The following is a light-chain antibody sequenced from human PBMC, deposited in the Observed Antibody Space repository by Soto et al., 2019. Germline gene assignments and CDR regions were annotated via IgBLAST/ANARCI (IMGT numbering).Light chain of an antibody. CDR3: QQRSNWPRT. Sequence: EIVLTQSPATLSLSPGERATLSCRASQSVSSYLAWYQQKPGQAPRLLIYDASNRATGIPARFSGSGSGTDFTLTISSLEPEDFAVYYCQQRSNWPRTFGQGTKEELQ. CDR2: DAS. V-gene: IGKV3-11*01. CDR1: QSVSSY. J-gene: IGKJ1*01.